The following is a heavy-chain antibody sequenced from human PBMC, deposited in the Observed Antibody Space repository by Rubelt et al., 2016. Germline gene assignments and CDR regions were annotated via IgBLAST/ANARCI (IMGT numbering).Heavy chain of an antibody. V-gene: IGHV4-34*01. D-gene: IGHD6-13*01. CDR2: INNRGST. J-gene: IGHJ4*02. CDR1: GGSFSGYY. CDR3: GRWAPGRGAAALNDY. Sequence: QVQLQQWGAGLLKPSETLSLTCAVYGGSFSGYYWSWIRQPPGKGLEWVGEINNRGSTTSNPSLKSLVTISVDTSKNQFSLKLSSVTAADTAVYFCGRWAPGRGAAALNDYWGQGTLVTVSS.